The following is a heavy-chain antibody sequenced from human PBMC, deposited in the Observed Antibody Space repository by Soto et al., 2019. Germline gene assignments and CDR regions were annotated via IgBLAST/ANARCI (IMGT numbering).Heavy chain of an antibody. J-gene: IGHJ4*02. CDR1: AGSVSSSNW. CDR3: ARISTLLRGVIRD. V-gene: IGHV4-4*02. D-gene: IGHD3-10*01. Sequence: PSETLSLTCAVSAGSVSSSNWWIWVRQPPGKGLEWIGEIHHNGSIKYNLSVKSRVSISVDKSKNQFSLRVISVTAADTAMYYCARISTLLRGVIRDWGRGTLVTVSS. CDR2: IHHNGSI.